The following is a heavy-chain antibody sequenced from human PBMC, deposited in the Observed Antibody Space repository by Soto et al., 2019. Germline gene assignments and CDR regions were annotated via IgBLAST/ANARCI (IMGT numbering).Heavy chain of an antibody. V-gene: IGHV1-46*03. D-gene: IGHD5-12*01. CDR2: IIPSNGRT. CDR3: TIGLGQRGGSY. CDR1: RYAFTNYY. J-gene: IGHJ4*02. Sequence: QVQVVQSGDEVKEPGASVKVSCTASRYAFTNYYMHWLRQAPGQGLEWMGMIIPSNGRTTYAQKFLGSVTLTRDTSTGTFYMDLTSLRFEDTAFYYCTIGLGQRGGSYWGQGTLVSVSS.